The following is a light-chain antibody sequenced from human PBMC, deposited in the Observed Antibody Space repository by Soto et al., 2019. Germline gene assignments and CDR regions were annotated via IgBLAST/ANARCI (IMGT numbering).Light chain of an antibody. CDR3: SSYTSSSTVV. CDR2: DVS. Sequence: QSALTQPASVSGSPGQSITISCTGTSRDVGGYNYVSWYQQHPGKAPKLMIYDVSNRPSGVSNRFSGSKSGNTASLTISGLQAEDEADYYCSSYTSSSTVVVGGGTKLTVL. CDR1: SRDVGGYNY. J-gene: IGLJ2*01. V-gene: IGLV2-14*01.